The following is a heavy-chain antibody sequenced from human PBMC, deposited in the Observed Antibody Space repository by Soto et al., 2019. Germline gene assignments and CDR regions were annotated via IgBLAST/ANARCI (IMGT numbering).Heavy chain of an antibody. J-gene: IGHJ5*02. D-gene: IGHD2-15*01. Sequence: LEEPSLPRTGSGGSHRKFYWGLVRPPPGEGPEGIGYFYYSGSTNYNPSLKSRVTISVDTSKNQFSLKLSSVTAADTAVYYCALNGLGYCSGCSCYTPPYNWFDPWGQGTLVTVSS. CDR3: ALNGLGYCSGCSCYTPPYNWFDP. CDR1: GGSHRKFY. CDR2: FYYSGST. V-gene: IGHV4-59*01.